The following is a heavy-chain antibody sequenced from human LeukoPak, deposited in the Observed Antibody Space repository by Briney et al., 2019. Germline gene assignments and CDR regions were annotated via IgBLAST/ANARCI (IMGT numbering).Heavy chain of an antibody. J-gene: IGHJ3*02. D-gene: IGHD3-16*01. CDR1: GGSISSYY. V-gene: IGHV4-59*01. Sequence: SETLSLTCTVSGGSISSYYWSWIRQPPGKGLEWFGYIYYSGSTNYNPSLKSRVTISVDTSKNQFSLKLSSVTAADTAVYYCARVMTATDAFDIWGQGTMVTVSS. CDR2: IYYSGST. CDR3: ARVMTATDAFDI.